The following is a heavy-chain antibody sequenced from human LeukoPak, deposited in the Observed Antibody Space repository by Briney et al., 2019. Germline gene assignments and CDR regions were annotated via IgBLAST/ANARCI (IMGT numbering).Heavy chain of an antibody. CDR1: GFTFSSYS. CDR3: ARGGDTTWYYFDY. V-gene: IGHV3-48*04. CDR2: ISSSSSTI. J-gene: IGHJ4*02. Sequence: PGGSLRLSCAASGFTFSSYSMNWVRQAPGKGLEWVSYISSSSSTIYYADSVKGRFTISRDNTKNSLYLQMNSLRAEDTAVYYCARGGDTTWYYFDYWGQGTLVTVSS. D-gene: IGHD2-2*01.